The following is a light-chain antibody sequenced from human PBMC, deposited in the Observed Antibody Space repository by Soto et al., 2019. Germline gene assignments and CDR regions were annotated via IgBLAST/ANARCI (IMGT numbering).Light chain of an antibody. V-gene: IGLV1-40*01. J-gene: IGLJ2*01. Sequence: QSALTQPPSVSGSPGQRVTISCTGSRSNIGAGYDVHWYQQLPGTAPKLLIDGNTNRPSGIPDRFSGSKSGVSASLASTGLQAADEADYYCQSSDTNKSDLVFGGGTKLTVL. CDR1: RSNIGAGYD. CDR3: QSSDTNKSDLV. CDR2: GNT.